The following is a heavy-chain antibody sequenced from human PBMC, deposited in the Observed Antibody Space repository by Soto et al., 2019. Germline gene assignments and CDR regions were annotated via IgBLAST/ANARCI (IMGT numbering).Heavy chain of an antibody. CDR2: FDPEDGET. D-gene: IGHD6-6*01. CDR3: AIDQGDSSSSRYYGMDV. Sequence: QVQLVQSGAEVKKPGASVKVSCKVSGYTLTELSMHWVRQAPGKGLEWMGAFDPEDGETIYAQKFQGRVTMTEDTSTDTAYMELSSLRSEDTAVYYCAIDQGDSSSSRYYGMDVWGQGTTVTVSS. CDR1: GYTLTELS. V-gene: IGHV1-24*01. J-gene: IGHJ6*02.